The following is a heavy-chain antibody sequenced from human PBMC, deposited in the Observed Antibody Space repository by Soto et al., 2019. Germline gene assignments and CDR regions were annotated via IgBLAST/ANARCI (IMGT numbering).Heavy chain of an antibody. CDR3: ARHHGVYWTCEY. CDR1: GYTFSSSA. CDR2: ISSSGVT. Sequence: QVRLVQSGPEVKKPEASVKVSCKASGYTFSSSAISWVRQAPGQGPEWMGWISSSGVTNYAHNFQGRVTLTVDSSTTTAYMEVRSLSSAGTAIYGCARHHGVYWTCEYLGQGTLVTVSS. J-gene: IGHJ4*02. V-gene: IGHV1-18*04. D-gene: IGHD1-1*01.